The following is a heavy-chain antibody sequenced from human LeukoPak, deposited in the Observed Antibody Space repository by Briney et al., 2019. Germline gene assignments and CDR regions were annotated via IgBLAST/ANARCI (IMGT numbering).Heavy chain of an antibody. D-gene: IGHD2-15*01. CDR2: ISGSAGGT. Sequence: GGSLRLSCAASGFTFSNYAMSWVRQALGKGLEWVSAISGSAGGTYYADSVKGRFTISRDNSKNTLYLQMSSLRAEDTAVYYCAKVLSGYCSGGSCYADYWGQGTLVTVSS. J-gene: IGHJ4*02. CDR1: GFTFSNYA. V-gene: IGHV3-23*01. CDR3: AKVLSGYCSGGSCYADY.